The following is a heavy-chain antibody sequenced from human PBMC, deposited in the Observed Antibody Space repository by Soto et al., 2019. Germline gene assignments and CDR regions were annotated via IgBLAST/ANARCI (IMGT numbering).Heavy chain of an antibody. V-gene: IGHV3-30*03. CDR1: GFTFSSYG. Sequence: QVQLVESGGGVVQPGRSLRLSCAASGFTFSSYGMHWVCQAPGKGLEWVAVISYDGSNKYYADSVKGRFTISRDNSKNTLYLQMNSLRAEDTAVYYCARGYCSGGSCYYYYYYMDVWGKGTTVTVSS. CDR3: ARGYCSGGSCYYYYYYMDV. CDR2: ISYDGSNK. D-gene: IGHD2-15*01. J-gene: IGHJ6*03.